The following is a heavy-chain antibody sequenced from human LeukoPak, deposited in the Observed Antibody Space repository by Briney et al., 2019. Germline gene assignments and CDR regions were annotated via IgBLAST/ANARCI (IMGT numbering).Heavy chain of an antibody. CDR1: GYTFINHG. V-gene: IGHV1-18*01. D-gene: IGHD1-26*01. J-gene: IGHJ4*02. Sequence: GASVKVSCKASGYTFINHGISWVRQAPGQGLEWMGWISAYNGNTNYAQKLQDRITMTTDTPTSTAYMELRSLRSDDTAVYYCARAREWELLPGFDYWGQGTLVTVSS. CDR2: ISAYNGNT. CDR3: ARAREWELLPGFDY.